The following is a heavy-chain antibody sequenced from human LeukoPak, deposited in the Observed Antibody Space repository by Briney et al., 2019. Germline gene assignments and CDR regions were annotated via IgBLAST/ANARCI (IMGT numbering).Heavy chain of an antibody. CDR1: GFTFGDYA. CDR2: IRSKAYGGTT. Sequence: PGRSLRLSCTASGFTFGDYAMSWVRQAPGKGLEWVGFIRSKAYGGTTEYAASVKGRFTISRDDSKSIAYLQMNSLKTEDTAVYYCTRVTLRGTSRYPWGQGTLVTVSS. CDR3: TRVTLRGTSRYP. V-gene: IGHV3-49*04. D-gene: IGHD2-2*01. J-gene: IGHJ5*02.